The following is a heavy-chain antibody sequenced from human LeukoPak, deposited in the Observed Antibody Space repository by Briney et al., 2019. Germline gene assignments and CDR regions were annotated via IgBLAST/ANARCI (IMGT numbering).Heavy chain of an antibody. Sequence: PSETLSLTCTVSGGSISSSSYYWGWIRQPPGKGLEWIGSIYYSGSTYYNPSLKSRVTISVDTSKNQFSLKLSSVTAADTAVYYCARHAFATVRARGYYYMDVWGKGTTVTVSS. CDR1: GGSISSSSYY. J-gene: IGHJ6*03. CDR3: ARHAFATVRARGYYYMDV. D-gene: IGHD3-10*01. CDR2: IYYSGST. V-gene: IGHV4-39*01.